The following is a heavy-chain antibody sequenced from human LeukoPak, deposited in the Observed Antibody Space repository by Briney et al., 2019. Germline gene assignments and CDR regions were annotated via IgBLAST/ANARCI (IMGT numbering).Heavy chain of an antibody. D-gene: IGHD3-10*01. CDR1: GFTFSSYG. CDR2: ISYDGSNK. J-gene: IGHJ4*02. CDR3: AKPLWFGELLRGYFDY. V-gene: IGHV3-30*18. Sequence: GGSLRLSCAASGFTFSSYGMHWVRQAPGKGLEWVAVISYDGSNKYYADSVKGRFTISRDNSKNTLYLQMNSLRAEDTAVYYCAKPLWFGELLRGYFDYWGQGTLVTVSS.